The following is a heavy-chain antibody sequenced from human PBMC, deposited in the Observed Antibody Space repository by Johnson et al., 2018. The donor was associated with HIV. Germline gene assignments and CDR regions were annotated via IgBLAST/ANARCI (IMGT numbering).Heavy chain of an antibody. CDR3: TPLSFWSGYLSAFDI. CDR1: GFTFSNAW. V-gene: IGHV3-15*01. Sequence: VQLVESGGGLVKPGGSLRLSCAASGFTFSNAWMSWVRQAPGKGLEWVGRIKSKTDGGTTDYAAPVKGRFTISRDDSKNTLNLQMNSLKTEDTAVYYCTPLSFWSGYLSAFDIWGQGTMVTVSS. CDR2: IKSKTDGGTT. D-gene: IGHD3-3*01. J-gene: IGHJ3*02.